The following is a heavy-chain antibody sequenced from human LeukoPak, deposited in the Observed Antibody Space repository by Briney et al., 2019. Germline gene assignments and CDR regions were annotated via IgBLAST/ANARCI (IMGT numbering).Heavy chain of an antibody. CDR3: ATTSPTSILTGLSSGFDI. D-gene: IGHD3-9*01. CDR2: ISAYNGNT. CDR1: GYTFTTYS. J-gene: IGHJ3*02. Sequence: GASVTVSCRTSGYTFTTYSITWVRQAPGQGLEWMGWISAYNGNTNYAQKLQGRVTMTTDTSTSTAYMELRSLRSDDTGVYYCATTSPTSILTGLSSGFDIWGQGTVVTVSS. V-gene: IGHV1-18*01.